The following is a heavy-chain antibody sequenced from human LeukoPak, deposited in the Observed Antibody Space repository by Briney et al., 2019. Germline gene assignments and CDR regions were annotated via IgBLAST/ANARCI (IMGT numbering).Heavy chain of an antibody. CDR2: IYTSGST. D-gene: IGHD6-25*01. Sequence: SETLSLTCTVSGGSISSYYWSWIRQPAGKGPEWIGRIYTSGSTNYNPSLKSRVTMSVDTSKNQFSLKLSSVTAADTAVYYCARDRRLQALYDWFDPWGQGTLVTVSS. CDR1: GGSISSYY. J-gene: IGHJ5*02. CDR3: ARDRRLQALYDWFDP. V-gene: IGHV4-4*07.